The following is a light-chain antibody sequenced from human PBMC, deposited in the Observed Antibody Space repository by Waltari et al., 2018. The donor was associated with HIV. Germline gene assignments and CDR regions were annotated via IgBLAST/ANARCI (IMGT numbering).Light chain of an antibody. CDR3: SSYTSTTTLVV. CDR1: SSDVGGYQY. J-gene: IGLJ3*02. Sequence: QSALTQHASVSGSPGQSITISCTGTSSDVGGYQYVSWYQQHQGKAPKLMIFDVSNRPSGVSNRFSGSKSGNTASLTISGLQAEDEAHYFCSSYTSTTTLVVFGGGTKLTVL. V-gene: IGLV2-14*03. CDR2: DVS.